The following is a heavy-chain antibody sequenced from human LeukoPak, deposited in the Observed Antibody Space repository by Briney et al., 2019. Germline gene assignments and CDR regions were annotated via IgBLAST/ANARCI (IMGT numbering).Heavy chain of an antibody. J-gene: IGHJ6*03. Sequence: PGRSLRLSCAASGFTFSSYGMHWVRQAPGKGLEWVAVISYDGSNKYYADSVKGRFTISRDNSKTTLYLQMNSLRAEDTAVYYCARLSCSSTSCYKATSGSYQPNYYSCYMDVWGKGTTVTVSS. V-gene: IGHV3-30*03. CDR2: ISYDGSNK. D-gene: IGHD2-2*02. CDR1: GFTFSSYG. CDR3: ARLSCSSTSCYKATSGSYQPNYYSCYMDV.